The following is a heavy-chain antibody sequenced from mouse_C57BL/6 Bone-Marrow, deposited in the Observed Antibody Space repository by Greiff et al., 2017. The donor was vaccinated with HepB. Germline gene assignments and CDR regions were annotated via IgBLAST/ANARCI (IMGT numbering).Heavy chain of an antibody. CDR3: ARREGYSNYVNYAMDY. V-gene: IGHV1-18*01. D-gene: IGHD2-5*01. J-gene: IGHJ4*01. Sequence: VQLQQSGPELVKPGASVKIPCKASGYTFTDYNMDWVKQSHGKSLEWIGDINPNNGGTIYNQKFKGKATLTVDKSSSTAYMELRSLTSEDTAVYYCARREGYSNYVNYAMDYWGQGTSVTVSS. CDR2: INPNNGGT. CDR1: GYTFTDYN.